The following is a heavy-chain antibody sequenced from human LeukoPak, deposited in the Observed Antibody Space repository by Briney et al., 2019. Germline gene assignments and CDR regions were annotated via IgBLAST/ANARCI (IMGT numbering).Heavy chain of an antibody. CDR3: SRGSDI. Sequence: GGSLRLSCAASGFTFSSYWMHWVRQAPGKGLVWVSRINSDGSITNYADSVKGRFTISRDNAKNTLYLQMNSLTVEDTAVYYCSRGSDIRGQGTLVTVSS. V-gene: IGHV3-74*01. D-gene: IGHD3-9*01. J-gene: IGHJ4*02. CDR1: GFTFSSYW. CDR2: INSDGSIT.